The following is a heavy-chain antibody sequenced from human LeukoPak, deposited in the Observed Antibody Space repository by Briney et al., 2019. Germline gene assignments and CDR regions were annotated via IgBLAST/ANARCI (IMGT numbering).Heavy chain of an antibody. Sequence: TSETLSLTCAVYGGSFGGHYWSWIRQPPGKGLEWIGEINHSGSTNYNPSLKSRVTISVDTSKNQFSLKLSSVTAADTAVYYCARHTAFDYWGQGTLVTVSS. D-gene: IGHD5-18*01. CDR1: GGSFGGHY. CDR2: INHSGST. CDR3: ARHTAFDY. J-gene: IGHJ4*02. V-gene: IGHV4-34*01.